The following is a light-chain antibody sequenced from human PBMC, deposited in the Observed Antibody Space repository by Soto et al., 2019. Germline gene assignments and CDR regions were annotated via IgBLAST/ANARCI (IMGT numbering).Light chain of an antibody. V-gene: IGKV1-33*01. CDR3: EQYDNLPC. J-gene: IGKJ3*01. CDR2: DAS. Sequence: DIQMTQSPSSLSASVGDRVTITCQASQDISNYLNWYQQKPGKAPKLLIYDASNLETGFPSRFSGSGYWTDFTFTISSLQSEDIVTYYCEQYDNLPCFGRGTKVDIK. CDR1: QDISNY.